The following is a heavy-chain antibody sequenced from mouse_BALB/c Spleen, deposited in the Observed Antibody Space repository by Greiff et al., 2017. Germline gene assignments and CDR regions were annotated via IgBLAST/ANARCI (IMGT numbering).Heavy chain of an antibody. V-gene: IGHV5-17*02. CDR3: ARSEFYCSYGAWIAY. Sequence: EVMLVESGGGLVQPGGSRKLSCEASGFTFSSFGMHWVSQAPEKGLEWVAYISSGSSTIYYADTVKGRSTISRDNPKNTLFLQMTSLKSEDTAMYYSARSEFYCSYGAWIAYWGQGTLVTVSA. CDR2: ISSGSSTI. J-gene: IGHJ3*01. D-gene: IGHD2-12*01. CDR1: GFTFSSFG.